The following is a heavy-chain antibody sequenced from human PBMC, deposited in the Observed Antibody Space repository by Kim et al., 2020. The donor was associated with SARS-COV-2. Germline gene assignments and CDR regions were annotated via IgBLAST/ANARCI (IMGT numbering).Heavy chain of an antibody. J-gene: IGHJ3*02. CDR3: ARDPGTPRTYYDILTGYYTTYAFDI. D-gene: IGHD3-9*01. CDR2: INSSSSST. CDR1: GFTFSDYY. V-gene: IGHV3-11*06. Sequence: GGSLRLSCAASGFTFSDYYMSWIRQAPGKGLEWVSYINSSSSSTNYADPVRGRFTICRDNAKNSLYLQMNSLRAEDTAVYYCARDPGTPRTYYDILTGYYTTYAFDIWGQGTMVTVSS.